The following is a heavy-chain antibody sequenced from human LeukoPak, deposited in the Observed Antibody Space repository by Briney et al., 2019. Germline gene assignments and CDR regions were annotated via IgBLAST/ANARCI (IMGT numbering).Heavy chain of an antibody. CDR2: ISGYNGNT. D-gene: IGHD5-18*01. CDR1: GYSFTTYG. Sequence: ASVKVSCKASGYSFTTYGISWVRQAPGQGLEWMGWISGYNGNTNYAQKFQGRVTMTTDTSTSTAYMELSSLRSEDTALFYCARSPYTYGSLFYLDYWGQGTLVTVSS. V-gene: IGHV1-18*01. CDR3: ARSPYTYGSLFYLDY. J-gene: IGHJ4*02.